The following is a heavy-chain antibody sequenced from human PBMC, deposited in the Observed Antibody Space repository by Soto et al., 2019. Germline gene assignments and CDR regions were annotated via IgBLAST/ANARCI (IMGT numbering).Heavy chain of an antibody. V-gene: IGHV4-30-4*01. D-gene: IGHD2-2*02. CDR2: IYYSGST. CDR1: GGSISSGDYY. CDR3: AREGQYQLLYRNWFDP. J-gene: IGHJ5*02. Sequence: SETLSLTCTVSGGSISSGDYYWSWIRQPPGKGLEWIGYIYYSGSTYSNPSLKSRVTISVDTSKNQFSLKLSSVTAADTAVYYCAREGQYQLLYRNWFDPWGQGTLVTVSS.